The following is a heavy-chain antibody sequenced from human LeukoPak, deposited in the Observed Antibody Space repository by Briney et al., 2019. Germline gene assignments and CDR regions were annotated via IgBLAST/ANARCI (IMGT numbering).Heavy chain of an antibody. CDR3: ARRGGTYCSFIYY. Sequence: ESLQISCKGSGYRFTSYWIGWVRQMPGKGLEWMGIIYPGDSDIRYSSSFQGQVTISADKSISTAYLQWSSLKASDNAMYYCARRGGTYCSFIYYWGQGTLVTVSS. J-gene: IGHJ4*02. CDR2: IYPGDSDI. D-gene: IGHD6-6*01. V-gene: IGHV5-51*01. CDR1: GYRFTSYW.